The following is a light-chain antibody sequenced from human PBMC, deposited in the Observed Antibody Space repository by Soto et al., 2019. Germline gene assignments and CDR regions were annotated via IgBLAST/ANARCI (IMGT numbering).Light chain of an antibody. V-gene: IGKV3-15*01. CDR2: RAS. CDR3: QHYNFWPHT. CDR1: QSVRDN. J-gene: IGKJ2*01. Sequence: EILLTQSPATLAVSPGEGATLSCRASQSVRDNLAWYQQKPGQAPRLLIYRASTRATGVPARFSGSGSGTEFTHTISSLQSEDVSVYFCQHYNFWPHTFGQGTKVDIK.